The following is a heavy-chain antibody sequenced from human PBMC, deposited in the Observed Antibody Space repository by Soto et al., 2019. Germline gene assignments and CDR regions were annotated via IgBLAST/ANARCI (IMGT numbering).Heavy chain of an antibody. J-gene: IGHJ4*02. CDR1: GYIFTTYG. V-gene: IGHV1-18*01. CDR2: ISGFTGKT. D-gene: IGHD3-22*01. Sequence: QVQLLQSGAEVKKPGASVEVSCKTSGYIFTTYGVSWVRQAPGQGLEWLGWISGFTGKTLYARKVQGRVLLTTDASTSTAYMEFTSLRSDDTAVYYCARSPQHYYDSSGTTDYWGQGTLVTVSS. CDR3: ARSPQHYYDSSGTTDY.